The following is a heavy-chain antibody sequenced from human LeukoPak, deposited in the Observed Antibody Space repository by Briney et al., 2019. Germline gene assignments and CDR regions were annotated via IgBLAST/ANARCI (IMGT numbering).Heavy chain of an antibody. D-gene: IGHD5-12*01. CDR1: GFTFSSYG. Sequence: GGSLRLSCAASGFTFSSYGMHWVRQAPGKGLEWVAVISYDGSNKYYADSVKGRFTISRDNSKNTLYLQMNSLRAEDTAAYYCAKDLSGPFDYWGQGTLVTVSS. CDR3: AKDLSGPFDY. J-gene: IGHJ4*02. V-gene: IGHV3-30*18. CDR2: ISYDGSNK.